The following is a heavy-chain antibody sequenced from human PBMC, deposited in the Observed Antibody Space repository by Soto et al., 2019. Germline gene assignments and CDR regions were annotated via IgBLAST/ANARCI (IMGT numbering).Heavy chain of an antibody. J-gene: IGHJ4*02. CDR2: INHSGST. CDR3: ASSDYDFWSGYYSHFDY. D-gene: IGHD3-3*01. Sequence: SETLSLTCAVYGGSFSGYYWSWIRQPPGKGLEWIGEINHSGSTNYNPSLKSRVTISVDTSKNQFSLKLSSVTAADTAVYYCASSDYDFWSGYYSHFDYWGQGTLVTVSS. V-gene: IGHV4-34*01. CDR1: GGSFSGYY.